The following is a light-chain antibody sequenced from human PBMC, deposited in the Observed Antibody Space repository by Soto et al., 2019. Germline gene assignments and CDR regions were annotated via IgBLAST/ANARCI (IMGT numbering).Light chain of an antibody. Sequence: DIQMTQSPSSLSASVGDRVTITCRASQSISTYLNWYQQKPGKTSNLLIYAASSLQSGVPSRFGGSGSGTDFTLTITSLQPEDFATYYCQQSYTALWTFGQGTKVEI. CDR1: QSISTY. J-gene: IGKJ1*01. CDR3: QQSYTALWT. CDR2: AAS. V-gene: IGKV1-39*01.